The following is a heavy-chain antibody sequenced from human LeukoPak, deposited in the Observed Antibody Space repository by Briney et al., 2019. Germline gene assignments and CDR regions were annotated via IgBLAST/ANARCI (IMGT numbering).Heavy chain of an antibody. CDR2: IIPIFGTA. J-gene: IGHJ6*03. D-gene: IGHD2-2*01. Sequence: ASVKVSCKASGGTFSSYAISWVRQAPGQGLEWMGGIIPIFGTANYAQKFQGRVTITTDESTSTAYMELSSLRSEDTAVYYCARASSTSAYYYYYYMDVWGKGTTVTVSS. CDR1: GGTFSSYA. CDR3: ARASSTSAYYYYYYMDV. V-gene: IGHV1-69*05.